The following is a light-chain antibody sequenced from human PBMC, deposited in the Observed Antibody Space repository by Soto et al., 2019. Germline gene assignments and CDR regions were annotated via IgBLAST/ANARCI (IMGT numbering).Light chain of an antibody. CDR1: QSISSY. J-gene: IGKJ1*01. CDR3: QQSYSTRWT. V-gene: IGKV1-39*01. Sequence: DIQMTQSPSSLSASVGDRVTITCRASQSISSYLNWYQQKPGKAPKLLIYAASSLQSGVPSRFSGSGSGTDFTLTISSLRPEDFATYYCQQSYSTRWTFGQGTKV. CDR2: AAS.